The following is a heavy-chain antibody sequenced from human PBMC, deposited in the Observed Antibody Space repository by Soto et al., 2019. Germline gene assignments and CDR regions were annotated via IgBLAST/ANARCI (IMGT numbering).Heavy chain of an antibody. Sequence: EVQLVESGGDLIQPGRSLRLSCAASGFTFGDYGIHWVRQAPGKGLEWVAGLTWNSAGIAYGDSVRGRFTISRDNAKNALYLEMITLRTDDTALYYCVRDNSRGINPPRGAFDIWGQGTMVTVSS. CDR1: GFTFGDYG. CDR2: LTWNSAGI. J-gene: IGHJ3*02. V-gene: IGHV3-9*01. CDR3: VRDNSRGINPPRGAFDI. D-gene: IGHD3-10*01.